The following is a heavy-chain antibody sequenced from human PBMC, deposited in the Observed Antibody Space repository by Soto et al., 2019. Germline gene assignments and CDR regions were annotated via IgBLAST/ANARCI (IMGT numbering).Heavy chain of an antibody. CDR3: ERDDAGAFDS. D-gene: IGHD3-10*01. CDR2: VSAYNVNT. V-gene: IGHV1-18*01. CDR1: RYAFTSSA. Sequence: GASAKASSKAPRYAFTSSAISWVRHAPEQGLEWRGWVSAYNVNTNYAQKLQGRVPMTTDTSTSTAYMELRSLRSDVTAVYSCERDDAGAFDSWGKGPLVSASS. J-gene: IGHJ4*02.